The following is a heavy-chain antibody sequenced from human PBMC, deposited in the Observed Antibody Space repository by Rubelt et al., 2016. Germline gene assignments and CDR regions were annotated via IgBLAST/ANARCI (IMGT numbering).Heavy chain of an antibody. CDR1: GGSISSSSYY. D-gene: IGHD3-3*01. Sequence: QLQLQESGPGLVKPSETLSLTCTVSGGSISSSSYYWGWIRQPPGKGLEWIGSIYYSGSTYYNPSRKSRVPISVDTPKNQFSLKLGSVTAPDTAVYYCAGLSITIVGVVVYYYGMDVWGQGTTVTVSS. V-gene: IGHV4-39*01. CDR3: AGLSITIVGVVVYYYGMDV. CDR2: IYYSGST. J-gene: IGHJ6*02.